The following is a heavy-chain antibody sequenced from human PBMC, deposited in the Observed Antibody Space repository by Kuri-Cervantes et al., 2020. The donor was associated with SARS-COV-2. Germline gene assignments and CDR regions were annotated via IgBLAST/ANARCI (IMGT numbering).Heavy chain of an antibody. V-gene: IGHV4-39*01. CDR2: IYYSGST. CDR3: ARSGDYGGYYFDY. J-gene: IGHJ4*02. CDR1: GGSISSSSYY. D-gene: IGHD4-23*01. Sequence: ESLKISCPVSGGSISSSSYYWGWIRQPPGKGLEWIGSIYYSGSTYYNPSLKSRVTISVDTSKNQFSLKLSSVTAADTAVYYCARSGDYGGYYFDYWGQGTLVTVSS.